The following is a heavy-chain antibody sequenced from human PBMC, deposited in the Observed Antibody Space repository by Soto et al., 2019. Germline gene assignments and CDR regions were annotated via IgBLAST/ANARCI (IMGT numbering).Heavy chain of an antibody. CDR3: ASSRYGYIFYDY. V-gene: IGHV4-30-4*01. Sequence: QVQLQESGPGLVKPSQTLSLTCTVSGGSISSGDYYWSWIRQPPGKGLEWIGYIYYSGSTYYNPSFKSRLTISVDTSKNQFSLRLSSVTAADTAVYYCASSRYGYIFYDYWGQGTLVTVSS. J-gene: IGHJ4*02. CDR2: IYYSGST. D-gene: IGHD5-18*01. CDR1: GGSISSGDYY.